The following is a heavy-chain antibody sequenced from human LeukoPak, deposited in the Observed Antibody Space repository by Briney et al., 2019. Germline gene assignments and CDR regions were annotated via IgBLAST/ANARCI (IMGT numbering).Heavy chain of an antibody. CDR1: GVSINSRSYY. CDR2: IYYSGST. V-gene: IGHV4-39*01. D-gene: IGHD6-13*01. J-gene: IGHJ4*02. CDR3: ARGAIAAAVPYYFDY. Sequence: SETLSLTCTVSGVSINSRSYYWGWIRQPPGKGLECIGSIYYSGSTFYNPSLKSRVTISVDTSKNQFSLKLSSVTAADTAVYYCARGAIAAAVPYYFDYWGQGTLVTVSS.